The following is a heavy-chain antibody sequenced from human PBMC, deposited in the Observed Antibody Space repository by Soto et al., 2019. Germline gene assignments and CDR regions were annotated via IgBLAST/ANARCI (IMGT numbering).Heavy chain of an antibody. CDR1: GFTVSGYG. Sequence: QVQLVESGGGVVQPGRSLRLSCAASGFTVSGYGMHWVRQAPGKGLEWVAVISNDALNKYYADSVKGRFAISRDDSRNTLYLQMNSLRAEDTAVYYCARPRRDYYYYYGMDVWGQGTTVTVSS. V-gene: IGHV3-30*03. CDR3: ARPRRDYYYYYGMDV. CDR2: ISNDALNK. J-gene: IGHJ6*02.